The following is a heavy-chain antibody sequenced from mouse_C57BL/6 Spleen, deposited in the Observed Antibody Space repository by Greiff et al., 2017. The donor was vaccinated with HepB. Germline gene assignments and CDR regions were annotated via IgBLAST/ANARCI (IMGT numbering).Heavy chain of an antibody. Sequence: EVQLQQSGAELVRPGASVKLSCTASGFNIKDYYMHWVKQRPEQGLEWIGRIDPEDGDTEYDPKFQGKATKTADTSANTAYLQLSSLTSEDTAVYYCTYGSSYFDYWGQGTTLTVSS. CDR1: GFNIKDYY. V-gene: IGHV14-1*01. D-gene: IGHD1-1*01. CDR2: IDPEDGDT. J-gene: IGHJ2*01. CDR3: TYGSSYFDY.